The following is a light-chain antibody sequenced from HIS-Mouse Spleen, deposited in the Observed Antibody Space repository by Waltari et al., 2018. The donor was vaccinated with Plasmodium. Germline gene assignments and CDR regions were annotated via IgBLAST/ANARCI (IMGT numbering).Light chain of an antibody. V-gene: IGKV3-15*01. Sequence: EIVMTQSPATLSVSPGERATLSCRASQSVSRNLAWYQQKPGQAPRLLIYGASTRATGIPARFSGSWSGTEFTLTISSMQSEDFAVYYCQQYNNWPRGTFGQGTKVEIK. CDR1: QSVSRN. J-gene: IGKJ1*01. CDR2: GAS. CDR3: QQYNNWPRGT.